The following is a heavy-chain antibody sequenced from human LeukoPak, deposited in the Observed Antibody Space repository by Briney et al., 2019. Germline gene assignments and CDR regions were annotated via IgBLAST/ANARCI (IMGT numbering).Heavy chain of an antibody. Sequence: GGSLRLSCAASGFTFGTYAMSWVRQAPGKGLEWVSGISGSGGNTNYADSVKGRFTISRDNSKNTLYLQMNSLRAEDTAVYYCASREMATIRGFDYWGQGTLVTVSS. V-gene: IGHV3-23*01. CDR2: ISGSGGNT. CDR1: GFTFGTYA. CDR3: ASREMATIRGFDY. J-gene: IGHJ4*02. D-gene: IGHD5-24*01.